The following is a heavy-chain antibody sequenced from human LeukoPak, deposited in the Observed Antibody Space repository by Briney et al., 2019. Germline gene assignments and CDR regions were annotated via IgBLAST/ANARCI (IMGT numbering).Heavy chain of an antibody. Sequence: ASVKVSCKASGGTFSSYAISWVRQAPGQGLEWMGGIIPIFGTANYAQKFQGRVTITADESTSTAYMELSSLRSEDTAVYFCARDHGGYETEYYFDSWGQGTLVTVSS. CDR3: ARDHGGYETEYYFDS. V-gene: IGHV1-69*01. CDR2: IIPIFGTA. J-gene: IGHJ4*02. CDR1: GGTFSSYA. D-gene: IGHD5-12*01.